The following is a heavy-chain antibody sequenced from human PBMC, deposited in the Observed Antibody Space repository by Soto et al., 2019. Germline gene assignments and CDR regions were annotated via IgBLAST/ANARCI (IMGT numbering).Heavy chain of an antibody. Sequence: SETLSLTCAVYGGSFIGYYWSWIRQPPGEGLEWIGEINHSGSTNYNPSLKSRVTISVDTSKNQFSLKLSSVTAADTAVYYCARLNGYCISTNCHGYYGMDVWGQGTTVT. CDR3: ARLNGYCISTNCHGYYGMDV. D-gene: IGHD2-2*01. V-gene: IGHV4-34*01. J-gene: IGHJ6*02. CDR1: GGSFIGYY. CDR2: INHSGST.